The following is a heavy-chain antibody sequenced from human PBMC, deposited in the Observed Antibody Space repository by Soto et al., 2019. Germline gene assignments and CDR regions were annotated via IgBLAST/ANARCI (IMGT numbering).Heavy chain of an antibody. V-gene: IGHV4-30-4*08. Sequence: SETLSLTCTVSGVSISSGDYYWCWIRQPPGKGLEWIGYIYNSGSTYHDPSLKSRVTISADTSKNQFSLRLSPVTAAGTAVYYCARYSFWSGALGGDVWGQGTTVTVSS. CDR1: GVSISSGDYY. D-gene: IGHD3-3*01. CDR2: IYNSGST. J-gene: IGHJ6*02. CDR3: ARYSFWSGALGGDV.